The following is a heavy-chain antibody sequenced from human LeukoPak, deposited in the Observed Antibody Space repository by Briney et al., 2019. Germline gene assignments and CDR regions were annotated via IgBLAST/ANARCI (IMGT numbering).Heavy chain of an antibody. D-gene: IGHD6-19*01. CDR2: IIPIFGTV. V-gene: IGHV1-69*13. CDR3: ARSSGYSSGWYGY. J-gene: IGHJ4*02. Sequence: SVKVSCKASGGTFSSYAISWVRQAPGQGLEWMGGIIPIFGTVNYAQKFQGRVTITADESTSTAYMELSSLRSEDTAVYYCARSSGYSSGWYGYWGQGTLVTVSS. CDR1: GGTFSSYA.